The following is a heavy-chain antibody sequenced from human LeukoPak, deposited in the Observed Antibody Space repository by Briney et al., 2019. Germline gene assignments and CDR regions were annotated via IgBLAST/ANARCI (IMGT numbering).Heavy chain of an antibody. CDR1: GVTFSDYA. J-gene: IGHJ2*01. D-gene: IGHD6-19*01. Sequence: PGGSLRLSCAASGVTFSDYAMHWVRQAPGKELEYVSAISSNGGSIHYANSVKGRFTISRDNSKNTLYLQMDSLRAEDMAVYYCARDTCGCGSGWHLYWYFDLWGRGTLVTVSS. CDR2: ISSNGGSI. CDR3: ARDTCGCGSGWHLYWYFDL. V-gene: IGHV3-64*01.